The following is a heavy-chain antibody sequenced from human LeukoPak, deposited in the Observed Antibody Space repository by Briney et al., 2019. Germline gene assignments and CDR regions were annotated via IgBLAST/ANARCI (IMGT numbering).Heavy chain of an antibody. J-gene: IGHJ4*02. D-gene: IGHD2-2*01. CDR1: GFTVSSNY. CDR2: IYSGGST. CDR3: ARDLDVETVAMPGGY. V-gene: IGHV3-66*01. Sequence: GGSLRLSCAASGFTVSSNYMSWVRQAPGKGLEWVSVIYSGGSTYYADSVKGRFTISRDNAQNSLYLQLNSLRAADTAVYYCARDLDVETVAMPGGYWGQGTLVTVSS.